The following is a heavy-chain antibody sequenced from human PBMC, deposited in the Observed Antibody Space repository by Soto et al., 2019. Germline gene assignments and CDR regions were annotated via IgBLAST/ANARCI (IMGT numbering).Heavy chain of an antibody. V-gene: IGHV4-31*01. D-gene: IGHD6-13*01. CDR1: GASISSGDYY. J-gene: IGHJ4*02. Sequence: TRSLTCTVSGASISSGDYYWSWIRQHPGKGLEWIGYIHSSGGACYTPSLKSEVSISIDPSKNHFSLNLEPVTAAATAVIYWAKNLAAPPSDVVFAYWGKGTLVT. CDR3: AKNLAAPPSDVVFAY. CDR2: IHSSGGA.